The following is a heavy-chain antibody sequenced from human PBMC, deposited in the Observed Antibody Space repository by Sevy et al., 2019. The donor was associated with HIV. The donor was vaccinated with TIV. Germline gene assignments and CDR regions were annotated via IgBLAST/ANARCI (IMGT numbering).Heavy chain of an antibody. J-gene: IGHJ3*02. CDR2: ISYSERT. D-gene: IGHD1-26*01. CDR1: GDSISSLNYY. V-gene: IGHV4-31*03. CDR3: ARANAYLASDAFDI. Sequence: SETLSLTCTVSGDSISSLNYYWSWIRQHPGKGLEWIGYISYSERTYYNPSLKSRVTISVDTYKNQFSLKLSSVTAAATAVFYCARANAYLASDAFDIWGQGTLVTVSS.